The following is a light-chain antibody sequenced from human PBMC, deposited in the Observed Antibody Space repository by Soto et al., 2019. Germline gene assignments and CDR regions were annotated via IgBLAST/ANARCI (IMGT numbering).Light chain of an antibody. V-gene: IGKV3-11*01. CDR2: DTS. J-gene: IGKJ1*01. CDR3: QQRFSWPPWT. CDR1: EDVDIY. Sequence: PGGRVTLSCRASEDVDIYLAWYQQRPGQAPRLLIYDTSKRATGIPARFTGTGSGTDFTLTISSLEPEDFAVYYCQQRFSWPPWTFGQGTKVEIK.